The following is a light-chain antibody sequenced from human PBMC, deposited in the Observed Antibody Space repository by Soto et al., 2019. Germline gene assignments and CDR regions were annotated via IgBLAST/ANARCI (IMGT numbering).Light chain of an antibody. Sequence: EIVMTQSPATLSVSPGEGATLSCKAIQNFYTNLAWYQQRPGQPPRLLIFDASTGATGISARFSGSGYGTEFTLTISSLQSEDFAVYFCQQCRNWPLTFGGGTKVEIK. CDR2: DAS. CDR3: QQCRNWPLT. J-gene: IGKJ4*01. V-gene: IGKV3-15*01. CDR1: QNFYTN.